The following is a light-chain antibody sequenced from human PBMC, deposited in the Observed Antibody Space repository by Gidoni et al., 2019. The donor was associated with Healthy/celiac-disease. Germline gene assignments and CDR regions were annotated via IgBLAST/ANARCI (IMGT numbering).Light chain of an antibody. Sequence: EIVMTQSPATLSVSPGERATLSCMASQSVSSNLAWYQQKPGQAPRLLIYGASTRATGIPARFSGSGSGTEFTLNIRRLQSEDLAVYYCQQYNNWPPLTFGGGTKVEIK. V-gene: IGKV3-15*01. CDR2: GAS. J-gene: IGKJ4*01. CDR1: QSVSSN. CDR3: QQYNNWPPLT.